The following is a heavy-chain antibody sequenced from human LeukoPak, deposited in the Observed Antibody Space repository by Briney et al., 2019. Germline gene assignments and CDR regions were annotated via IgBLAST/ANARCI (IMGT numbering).Heavy chain of an antibody. CDR2: IDPHSGDT. D-gene: IGHD5-12*01. Sequence: ASVKVSCRTSGYIFAGYNMHWVRQAPGQGLEWMGRIDPHSGDTRISQKFQGRVTVTRDTSIRTVYMELNGLTSDDTAIYYCAREGSGYDYYYFDYWGQGTLVTVSS. V-gene: IGHV1-2*02. CDR3: AREGSGYDYYYFDY. CDR1: GYIFAGYN. J-gene: IGHJ4*02.